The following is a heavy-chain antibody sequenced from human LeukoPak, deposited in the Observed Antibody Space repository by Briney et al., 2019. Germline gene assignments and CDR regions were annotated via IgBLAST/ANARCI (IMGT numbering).Heavy chain of an antibody. J-gene: IGHJ4*02. CDR3: ATGYNHYYDY. D-gene: IGHD5-24*01. CDR2: IGGDGTIT. Sequence: GEPLRLSRAVSGAAFTILAMHWIRQCPGKELEFVSAIGGDGTITHYGDSVRGRSMITRDNSKNTMYLQMGGLRPEDTAVYFCATGYNHYYDYWGQGIQVTVSS. V-gene: IGHV3-64*02. CDR1: GAAFTILA.